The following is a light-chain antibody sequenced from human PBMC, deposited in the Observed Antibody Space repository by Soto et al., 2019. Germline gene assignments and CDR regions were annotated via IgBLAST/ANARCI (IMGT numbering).Light chain of an antibody. CDR2: EVS. CDR3: TSYTTSSTWV. CDR1: SSDVGGYNY. Sequence: QSALTQPASVSASPGPSITISCTGSSSDVGGYNYVSWYQQHPGRAPKLLIYEVSDRPSGVSNRFSGSKSGNTASLTISGLQAEDEADYYCTSYTTSSTWVFGRGTKLTVL. J-gene: IGLJ3*02. V-gene: IGLV2-14*01.